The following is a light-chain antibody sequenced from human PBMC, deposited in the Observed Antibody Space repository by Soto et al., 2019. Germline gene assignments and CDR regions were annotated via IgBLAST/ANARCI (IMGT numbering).Light chain of an antibody. CDR3: QQSYSIPYT. CDR2: AAS. V-gene: IGKV1-39*01. Sequence: DIQMTQSASSLSASVGDRVTITCRASQSISCNVNWHQQKTGKAPKVLIYAASSLQSGVPSRFSGSGSGTDFTLTISSLQPEDFATYYCQQSYSIPYTFGQGTKLEIK. J-gene: IGKJ2*01. CDR1: QSISCN.